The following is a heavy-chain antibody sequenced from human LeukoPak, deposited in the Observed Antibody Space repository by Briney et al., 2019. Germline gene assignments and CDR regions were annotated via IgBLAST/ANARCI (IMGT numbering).Heavy chain of an antibody. D-gene: IGHD3-22*01. Sequence: GGSLRLSCAASGFTFSSYAMGWVRQAPGKGLEWVSGINTSGGSTAYADSVKGRFTISRDNPRNTLYMQMNSLRAEDTALYYCAIMHPYYDGNGYWVQWGQGTLVTVSS. CDR2: INTSGGST. CDR3: AIMHPYYDGNGYWVQ. J-gene: IGHJ4*02. CDR1: GFTFSSYA. V-gene: IGHV3-23*01.